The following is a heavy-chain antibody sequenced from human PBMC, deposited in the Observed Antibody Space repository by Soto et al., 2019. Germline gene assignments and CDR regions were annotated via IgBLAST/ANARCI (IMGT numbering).Heavy chain of an antibody. V-gene: IGHV3-30*18. Sequence: GGSLRLSCAASGFTFSSYGIHWVGQAPGKGLEWVAVISYDGSNKYYADSVKGRFTISRDNSKNTLYLQMNSLRAEDTAVYYCAKYSFAAAGTYYYYGMDVWGQGTTVTVSS. D-gene: IGHD6-13*01. CDR1: GFTFSSYG. CDR3: AKYSFAAAGTYYYYGMDV. CDR2: ISYDGSNK. J-gene: IGHJ6*02.